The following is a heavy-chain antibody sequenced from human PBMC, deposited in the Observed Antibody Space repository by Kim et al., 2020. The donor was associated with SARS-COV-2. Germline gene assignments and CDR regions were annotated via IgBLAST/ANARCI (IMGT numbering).Heavy chain of an antibody. CDR1: GFTFSFYV. CDR2: IHGDGTST. V-gene: IGHV3-23*03. CDR3: AKTGGAAADYFDY. D-gene: IGHD6-13*01. J-gene: IGHJ4*02. Sequence: GGSLRLSCAASGFTFSFYVMSWVRQAPGKGLEWVSVIHGDGTSTYFADSVKGRFALSRDNSKNTLYLQINSLRVEDTAIYFCAKTGGAAADYFDYWGQGTLVTVSS.